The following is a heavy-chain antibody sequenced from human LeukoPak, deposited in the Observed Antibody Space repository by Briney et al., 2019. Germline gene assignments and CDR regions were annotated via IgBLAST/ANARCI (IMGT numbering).Heavy chain of an antibody. J-gene: IGHJ4*02. D-gene: IGHD6-19*01. Sequence: SETLSLTCTVSGDSISSYYWSWIRLPPGKGLEWIGYISYSGSTNYNPSLKSRVTISVDTSKNQFSLKLSSVTAADTAVYYCARLQQWLPADYWGQGTLVTVSS. CDR2: ISYSGST. V-gene: IGHV4-59*08. CDR1: GDSISSYY. CDR3: ARLQQWLPADY.